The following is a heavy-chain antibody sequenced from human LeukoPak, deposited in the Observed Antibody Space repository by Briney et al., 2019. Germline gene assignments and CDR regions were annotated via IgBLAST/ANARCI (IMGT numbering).Heavy chain of an antibody. J-gene: IGHJ4*02. Sequence: GGSLRLSCAASGFTFSSYGMSWVRQAPGKGLEWVSAISGSGGSTYYADSVKGRFTISRDNSKNTLYLQMNSLRAEDTAVYYCAKGKGYFDWLIDYWGQGTLVTVSS. D-gene: IGHD3-9*01. CDR2: ISGSGGST. V-gene: IGHV3-23*01. CDR3: AKGKGYFDWLIDY. CDR1: GFTFSSYG.